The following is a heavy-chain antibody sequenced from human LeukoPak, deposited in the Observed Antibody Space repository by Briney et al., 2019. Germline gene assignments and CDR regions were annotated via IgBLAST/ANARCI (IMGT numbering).Heavy chain of an antibody. J-gene: IGHJ4*02. CDR3: ARGGAAAPRV. D-gene: IGHD6-13*01. Sequence: EASVKVSCKASGYTFTGYYMHWVRQAPGQGLEWMGWINPNSGGTNYAQKFQGWVTMTRDTSISIAYMELSRLRSDDTAVYYCARGGAAAPRVWGQGTLVTVSS. CDR1: GYTFTGYY. CDR2: INPNSGGT. V-gene: IGHV1-2*04.